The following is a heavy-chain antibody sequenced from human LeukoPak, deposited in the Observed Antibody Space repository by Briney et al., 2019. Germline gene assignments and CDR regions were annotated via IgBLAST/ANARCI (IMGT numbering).Heavy chain of an antibody. CDR3: AKDGGGVTMTLDY. D-gene: IGHD4-17*01. CDR1: GFIFDDYG. CDR2: ITWNSNRK. V-gene: IGHV3-9*01. Sequence: QPGRPLRLSCAASGFIFDDYGMHWVRHVPGKGLEWVSGITWNSNRKVYTDSVKGRFTISRDNAKNCLYMQMNSLRVEDTALYYCAKDGGGVTMTLDYWGQGTLVTVS. J-gene: IGHJ4*02.